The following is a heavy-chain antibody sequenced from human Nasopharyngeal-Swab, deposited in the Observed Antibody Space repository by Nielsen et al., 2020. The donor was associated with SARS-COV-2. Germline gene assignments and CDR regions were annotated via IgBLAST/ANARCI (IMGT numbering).Heavy chain of an antibody. CDR3: AGPRGDYGGFDY. V-gene: IGHV1-69*04. CDR2: IIPILGIA. Sequence: SVTVSCKASVGTFSSYAISWVRQAPGQGLEWMGRIIPILGIANYAQKFQGRVTITADKSTSTAYMELGSLRSEDTAVYYCAGPRGDYGGFDYWGQGTLVTVSS. CDR1: VGTFSSYA. D-gene: IGHD4-17*01. J-gene: IGHJ4*02.